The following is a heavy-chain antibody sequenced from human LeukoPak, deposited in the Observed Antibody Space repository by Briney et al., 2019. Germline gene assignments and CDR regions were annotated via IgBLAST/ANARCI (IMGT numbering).Heavy chain of an antibody. CDR1: GYTFTSYA. Sequence: ASVKVSCKASGYTFTSYAMHWVRQAPGQRLEWMGWINAGNGNTKYPQKLQGRVTMTTDTSTSTAYMELRSLRSDDTAVYYCARVGVGSLWFGELWEDFDYWGQGTLVTVSS. CDR3: ARVGVGSLWFGELWEDFDY. CDR2: INAGNGNT. D-gene: IGHD3-10*01. V-gene: IGHV1-3*01. J-gene: IGHJ4*02.